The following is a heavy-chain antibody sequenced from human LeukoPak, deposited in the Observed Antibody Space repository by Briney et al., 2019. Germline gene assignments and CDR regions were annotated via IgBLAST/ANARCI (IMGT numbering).Heavy chain of an antibody. CDR1: GGSISSSSYY. D-gene: IGHD2-2*01. CDR3: ARLGEGYCSSTSCSWIFFDY. J-gene: IGHJ4*02. Sequence: SETLSLTCTVSGGSISSSSYYWGWIRQPPGKGLEWIGSIYYSGSTYYNLSLKSRVTISVDTSKNQFSLKLSSVTAADTAVYYCARLGEGYCSSTSCSWIFFDYWGQGTLVTVSS. CDR2: IYYSGST. V-gene: IGHV4-39*01.